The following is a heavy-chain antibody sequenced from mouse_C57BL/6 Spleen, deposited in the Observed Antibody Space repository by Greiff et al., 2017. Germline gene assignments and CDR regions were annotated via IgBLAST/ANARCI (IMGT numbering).Heavy chain of an antibody. CDR1: GYTFTDYY. Sequence: EVQLQQSGPELVKPGASVKISCKASGYTFTDYYMNWVKQSHGKSLEWIGDINPNNGGTSYNQKFKGKATLTVDKSSSTAYMELRSLTSEDSAVYYCASTYDGYYAYWGQGTLVTVSA. V-gene: IGHV1-26*01. CDR2: INPNNGGT. D-gene: IGHD2-3*01. J-gene: IGHJ3*01. CDR3: ASTYDGYYAY.